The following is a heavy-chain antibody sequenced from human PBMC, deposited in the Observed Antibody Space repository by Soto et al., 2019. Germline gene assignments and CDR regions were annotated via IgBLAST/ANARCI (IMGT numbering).Heavy chain of an antibody. CDR1: GFTFSSYAM. Sequence: GSLRLSCAASGFTFSSYAMSWVRQAPGKGLEWIGEIYHSGSTNYNPSLKSRVTISVDKSKNQFSLKLSSVTAADTAVYYCARDPVCSSTSCSTNWFDPWGQGTLVTVSS. V-gene: IGHV4-4*02. CDR3: ARDPVCSSTSCSTNWFDP. D-gene: IGHD2-2*01. J-gene: IGHJ5*02. CDR2: IYHSGST.